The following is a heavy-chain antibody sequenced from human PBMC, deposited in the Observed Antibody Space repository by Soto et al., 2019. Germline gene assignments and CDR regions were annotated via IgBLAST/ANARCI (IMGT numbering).Heavy chain of an antibody. V-gene: IGHV5-51*01. Sequence: GESLKISCKGSGYSFTTHWIVWVRKMPEKGREGVGNIYPGDSETRYSPSFQGQVSISAAQSTSTAYLQWSSLKASDSGIYYCARHGEGYCSGGSCLYYGMDVWGQGTTVTVSS. J-gene: IGHJ6*02. D-gene: IGHD2-15*01. CDR1: GYSFTTHW. CDR3: ARHGEGYCSGGSCLYYGMDV. CDR2: IYPGDSET.